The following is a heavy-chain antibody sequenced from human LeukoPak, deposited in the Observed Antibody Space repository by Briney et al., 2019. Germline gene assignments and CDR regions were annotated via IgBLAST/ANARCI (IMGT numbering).Heavy chain of an antibody. Sequence: GESLKISCKGSGYSFTNSWITWVRQMPGKGLEWMGMIDPSDSYTNYSPSFQGHVTISADKSISTAYLQWSSLKASDTAVYYCARVSRYSSSWYSFDYWGQGTLVTVSS. CDR3: ARVSRYSSSWYSFDY. D-gene: IGHD6-13*01. CDR2: IDPSDSYT. J-gene: IGHJ4*02. V-gene: IGHV5-10-1*01. CDR1: GYSFTNSW.